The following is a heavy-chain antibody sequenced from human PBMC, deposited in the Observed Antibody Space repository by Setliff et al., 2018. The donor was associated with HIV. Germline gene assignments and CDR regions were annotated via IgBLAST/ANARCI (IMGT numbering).Heavy chain of an antibody. J-gene: IGHJ4*02. D-gene: IGHD3-16*02. Sequence: GSLRLSCAASGFTVSNDYMSWVRQAPGRGLEWVSVIHSGGSTYYADSVKGRFIISRDNSKNTVYLQMNSLRVEDTAVYYCARELYREWDYWGQGTLVTVSS. CDR1: GFTVSNDY. V-gene: IGHV3-66*01. CDR3: ARELYREWDY. CDR2: IHSGGST.